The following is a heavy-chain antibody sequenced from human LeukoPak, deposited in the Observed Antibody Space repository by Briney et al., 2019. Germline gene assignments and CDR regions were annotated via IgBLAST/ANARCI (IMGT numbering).Heavy chain of an antibody. J-gene: IGHJ3*02. CDR3: ARGFRERWVKIKGLGAFDI. Sequence: SESLSLTCAVYGGSFSGYYWSWIRQPPGKGLEWIGEINNSGGTNYNPSLKSRVTISVDTSKNQVSLKLSSVTAADTAVYYCARGFRERWVKIKGLGAFDIWGQGTMVTVSS. D-gene: IGHD5-24*01. CDR2: INNSGGT. V-gene: IGHV4-34*01. CDR1: GGSFSGYY.